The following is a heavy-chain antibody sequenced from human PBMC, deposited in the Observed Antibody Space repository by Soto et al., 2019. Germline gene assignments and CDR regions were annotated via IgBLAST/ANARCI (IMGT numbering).Heavy chain of an antibody. CDR3: ARRGSSWYKGYDY. J-gene: IGHJ4*02. CDR2: IYYSGST. CDR1: GGSISSYY. D-gene: IGHD6-13*01. Sequence: SETLSLTCTVSGGSISSYYWSWIRQPPGKGLEWIGYIYYSGSTNYNPSLKSRVTISVDTSKNQFSLKLSSVTAADTAVYYCARRGSSWYKGYDYWGQGTLVTVSS. V-gene: IGHV4-59*08.